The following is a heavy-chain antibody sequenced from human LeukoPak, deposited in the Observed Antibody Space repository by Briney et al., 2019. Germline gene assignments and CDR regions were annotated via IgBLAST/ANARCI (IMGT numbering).Heavy chain of an antibody. Sequence: GGSLRLSCAASGFTFSSYGMHWVRQAPGKGLEWVAVISYDGSNKYYADSVKGRFTISRDNSKNTLYLQMNSLRAEDTAVYYCAKNYYGSGSYYNGYYFDYWGQGTLVTVSS. D-gene: IGHD3-10*01. J-gene: IGHJ4*02. CDR3: AKNYYGSGSYYNGYYFDY. CDR2: ISYDGSNK. V-gene: IGHV3-30*18. CDR1: GFTFSSYG.